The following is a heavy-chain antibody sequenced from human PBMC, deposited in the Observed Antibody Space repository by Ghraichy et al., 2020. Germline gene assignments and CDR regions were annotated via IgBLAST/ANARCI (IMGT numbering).Heavy chain of an antibody. Sequence: ASVKVSCKASGYTFTSYGISWVRQAPGQGLEWMGWISAYNGNTNYAQKLQGRVTMTTDTSTSTAYMELRSLRSDDTAVYYCARDDPSYGDYERSISSYYYGMDVWGQGTTVTVSS. V-gene: IGHV1-18*01. CDR2: ISAYNGNT. D-gene: IGHD4-17*01. J-gene: IGHJ6*02. CDR1: GYTFTSYG. CDR3: ARDDPSYGDYERSISSYYYGMDV.